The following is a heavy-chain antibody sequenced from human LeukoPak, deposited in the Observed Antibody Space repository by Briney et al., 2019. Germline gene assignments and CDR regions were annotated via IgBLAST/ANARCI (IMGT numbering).Heavy chain of an antibody. CDR1: GGTFSSYA. J-gene: IGHJ3*02. D-gene: IGHD5-18*01. V-gene: IGHV1-69*13. CDR3: ARGVDTAAGGAFDI. Sequence: SVKVSCKASGGTFSSYAISWVRQAPGQGLEWRGGIIPIFGTANYAQKFQRRVTITADESTSTAYMELSSLSSEDTAVYYCARGVDTAAGGAFDIWGQGTMVTVSS. CDR2: IIPIFGTA.